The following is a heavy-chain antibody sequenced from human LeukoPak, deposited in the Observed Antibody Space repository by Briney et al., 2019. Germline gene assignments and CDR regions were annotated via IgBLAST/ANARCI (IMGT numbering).Heavy chain of an antibody. J-gene: IGHJ6*02. D-gene: IGHD2-2*01. CDR2: IYYSGRT. V-gene: IGHV4-30-4*01. CDR3: AREGRGYCSGTSCYYYYGMDV. Sequence: SETLSLTCTFSGGSISCGDYYWSWIRHPPGKGLEWIGYIYYSGRTYYNPSLKSRVTISVDKSKDQFFLKMSSLTAADTAVYYCAREGRGYCSGTSCYYYYGMDVWGQGTTVTVSS. CDR1: GGSISCGDYY.